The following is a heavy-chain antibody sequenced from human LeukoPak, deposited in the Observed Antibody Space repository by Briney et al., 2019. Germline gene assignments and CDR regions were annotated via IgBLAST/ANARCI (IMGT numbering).Heavy chain of an antibody. CDR1: GFTFSSYW. J-gene: IGHJ4*02. CDR2: IKQDGSEK. D-gene: IGHD3-22*01. CDR3: ARDLLYVASSGYYPFDY. V-gene: IGHV3-7*03. Sequence: GGSLRLSCAASGFTFSSYWMSWVRQAPGKGLEWVANIKQDGSEKYYVDSVKGRFTISRDNAKNSLYLQMNSLRAEDTALYYCARDLLYVASSGYYPFDYWGQGTLVTVSS.